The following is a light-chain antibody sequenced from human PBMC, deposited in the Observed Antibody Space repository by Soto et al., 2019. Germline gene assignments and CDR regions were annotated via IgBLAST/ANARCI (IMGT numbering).Light chain of an antibody. CDR2: WAS. J-gene: IGKJ4*01. CDR1: QSVLYNSDNKNY. V-gene: IGKV4-1*01. Sequence: DIVMTQSPDSLAVSLGERATINCKSTQSVLYNSDNKNYLAWYQQKPGQPPKLLIYWASTRVSGVPDRFSGSGSGAAFTLTISSLHAEDVAVYYCHQYYTTLTFGGGTKVEMK. CDR3: HQYYTTLT.